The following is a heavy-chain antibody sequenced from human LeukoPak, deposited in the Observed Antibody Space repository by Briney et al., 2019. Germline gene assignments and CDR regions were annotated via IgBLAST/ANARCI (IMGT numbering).Heavy chain of an antibody. D-gene: IGHD3-10*01. CDR2: ISSSGSTI. V-gene: IGHV3-11*04. CDR3: ARDSTVREVIIRAHFHY. J-gene: IGHJ4*02. CDR1: GFTFSDYY. Sequence: GGSLRLSCAASGFTFSDYYMSWIRQAPGKGLEWVSYISSSGSTIYYADSVKGRFTISRDNAKNSLYLQMNSLRAQDTAVYYCARDSTVREVIIRAHFHYWGQGTLVTVSS.